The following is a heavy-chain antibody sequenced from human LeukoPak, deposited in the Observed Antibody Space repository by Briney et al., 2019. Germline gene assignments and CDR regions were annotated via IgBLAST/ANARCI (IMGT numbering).Heavy chain of an antibody. CDR1: GGSFSGYY. D-gene: IGHD2-15*01. V-gene: IGHV4-34*01. CDR2: INHSGST. J-gene: IGHJ4*02. CDR3: ARSVVGGVYYFDY. Sequence: SETLSLTCAVYGGSFSGYYWSWIRQPPGKGLEWIGEINHSGSTNYNPSLKSRVTISVDKSKNQFSLKLSSVTAADTAVYYCARSVVGGVYYFDYWGQGTLVTVSS.